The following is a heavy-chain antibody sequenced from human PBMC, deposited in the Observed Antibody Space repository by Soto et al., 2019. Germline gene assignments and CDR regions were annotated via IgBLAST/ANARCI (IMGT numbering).Heavy chain of an antibody. J-gene: IGHJ4*02. V-gene: IGHV4-4*02. CDR2: IFHSGST. CDR1: SGSVSSSNW. CDR3: ARGRTGSGYFDY. Sequence: SETLSLTCAVSSGSVSSSNWWSWVRQPPGKGLEWLGEIFHSGSTNYNPSLKSRVTISVDKSKNQFFLEVSSVTAADTAVYSCARGRTGSGYFDYWGLGTLVTVSS. D-gene: IGHD3-10*01.